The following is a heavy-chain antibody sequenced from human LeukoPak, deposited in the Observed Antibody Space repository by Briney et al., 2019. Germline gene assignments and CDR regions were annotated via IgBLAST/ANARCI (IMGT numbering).Heavy chain of an antibody. CDR1: GFTFSSYS. Sequence: GGSLRLSCAASGFTFSSYSMNWVRQAPGKGLEWVSSISSSSSSYIYYADSVKGRFTISRDNAKNSLYLQMNSLRAEDTAVYYCARDPERLPRMDVWGQGTTVTVSS. CDR3: ARDPERLPRMDV. CDR2: ISSSSSSYI. D-gene: IGHD1-1*01. J-gene: IGHJ6*02. V-gene: IGHV3-21*01.